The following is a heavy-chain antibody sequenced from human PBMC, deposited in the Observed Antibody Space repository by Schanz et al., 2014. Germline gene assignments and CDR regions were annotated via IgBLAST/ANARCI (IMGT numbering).Heavy chain of an antibody. D-gene: IGHD3-10*01. CDR1: GFTFSIYA. V-gene: IGHV3-NL1*01. Sequence: QVQLVESGGGLVKPGGSLRLSCSASGFTFSIYAMHWVRQAPGRGLEWVSIIFTDGRTYYADSVKGRFTISRDNSKNTLYLQMNSLRPEDTAVYYCARGGFGEVSYFDYWGQGTLVTVSS. J-gene: IGHJ4*02. CDR3: ARGGFGEVSYFDY. CDR2: IFTDGRT.